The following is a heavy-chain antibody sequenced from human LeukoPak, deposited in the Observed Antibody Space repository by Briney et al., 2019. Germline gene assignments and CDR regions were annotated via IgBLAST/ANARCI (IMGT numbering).Heavy chain of an antibody. V-gene: IGHV1-18*01. CDR2: ISAYNGNT. D-gene: IGHD3-10*01. J-gene: IGHJ6*02. CDR1: GYTFTSYG. Sequence: ASVKVSCKASGYTFTSYGISWVRQAPGQGLEWMGWISAYNGNTNYAQKFQGRVTMTTNTSTSTAYMELRSLRSDDTAVYYCARDLGPGGGGYYGMDVWGQGTTVTVSS. CDR3: ARDLGPGGGGYYGMDV.